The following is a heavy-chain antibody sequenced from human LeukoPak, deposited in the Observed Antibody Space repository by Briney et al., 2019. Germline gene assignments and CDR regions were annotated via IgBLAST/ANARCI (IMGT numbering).Heavy chain of an antibody. Sequence: SETLSLTCTVSGGSINNYYWSWIRQPPGKGLEWIGYIIYSGSTHYNPSLKSRVTISVDTSKNQFSLKLSSVTAADTAVYFCARGPYSYDSSGAFDIWGQGTMVTVSS. CDR1: GGSINNYY. V-gene: IGHV4-59*08. CDR3: ARGPYSYDSSGAFDI. CDR2: IIYSGST. D-gene: IGHD3-22*01. J-gene: IGHJ3*02.